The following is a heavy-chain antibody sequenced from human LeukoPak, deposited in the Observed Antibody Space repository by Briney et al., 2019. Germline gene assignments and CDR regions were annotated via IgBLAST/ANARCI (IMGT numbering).Heavy chain of an antibody. J-gene: IGHJ3*02. CDR1: GFIFSSYS. V-gene: IGHV3-48*01. CDR3: ARDHHRRLYDSQARDTFDI. Sequence: GGSLRLSCAASGFIFSSYSMNWVRQAPGKGLEWISYISSSSSTMYYADSVKGRFSISRDNAKNSLYLQMNSLRAEDTAVYYCARDHHRRLYDSQARDTFDIWGQGTMVTVSS. CDR2: ISSSSSTM. D-gene: IGHD3-22*01.